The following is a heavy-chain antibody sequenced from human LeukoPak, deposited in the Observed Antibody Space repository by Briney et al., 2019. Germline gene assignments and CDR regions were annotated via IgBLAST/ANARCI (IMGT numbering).Heavy chain of an antibody. CDR1: GYSISTGYY. CDR2: IHHSGST. CDR3: ATVLIAFGGLVAQGFDY. V-gene: IGHV4-38-2*02. D-gene: IGHD3-16*02. Sequence: SETLSLTCTVSGYSISTGYYWGWIRQPPGKGLEWIGSIHHSGSTYYNLSLKSRVTISVDTSKNQFSLNLSSVTAADTAVYYCATVLIAFGGLVAQGFDYWGQGTLVTVSS. J-gene: IGHJ4*02.